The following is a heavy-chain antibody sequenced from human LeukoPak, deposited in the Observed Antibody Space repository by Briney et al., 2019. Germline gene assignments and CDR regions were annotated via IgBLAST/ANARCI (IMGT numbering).Heavy chain of an antibody. J-gene: IGHJ4*02. V-gene: IGHV3-74*01. CDR3: ARLAVAGTIDYDY. CDR1: GFTFSSYW. D-gene: IGHD6-19*01. Sequence: PGGSLRLSCAASGFTFSSYWMHWVRQAPGKGPVWVSRINSDGSSTSYADSVKGRFTISRDNAKNTLYLQMNSLRAEDTAVYYCARLAVAGTIDYDYWGQGTLVTVSS. CDR2: INSDGSST.